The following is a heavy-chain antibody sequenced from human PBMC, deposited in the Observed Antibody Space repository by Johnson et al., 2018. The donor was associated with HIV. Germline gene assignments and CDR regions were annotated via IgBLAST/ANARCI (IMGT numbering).Heavy chain of an antibody. J-gene: IGHJ3*02. D-gene: IGHD1-1*01. CDR2: ISVTGSVI. CDR3: ARESLTTSDAFDI. Sequence: QVQLVESGGGLVKPGGSLRLSCTISGFSFSDYYMSWFRQAPGKGLEWLSYISVTGSVIYYADSVKGRFTISRDNTKHSVYLQMNSPTAEDTAVYYCARESLTTSDAFDIWGQGTMVTVSS. V-gene: IGHV3-11*01. CDR1: GFSFSDYY.